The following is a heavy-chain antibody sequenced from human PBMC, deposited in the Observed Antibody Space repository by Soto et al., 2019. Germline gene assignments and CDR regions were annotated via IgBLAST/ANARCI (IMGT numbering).Heavy chain of an antibody. J-gene: IGHJ6*02. CDR3: ARGAVTPDYYYYGMDV. CDR2: IIPIFGTA. D-gene: IGHD4-4*01. CDR1: GGPFSSYA. V-gene: IGHV1-69*13. Sequence: SVKVSCKASGGPFSSYAISWVRQAPGQGLEWMGGIIPIFGTANYAQKFQGRVTITADESTSTAYMELSSLRSEDTAVYYCARGAVTPDYYYYGMDVWGQGTTVTVSS.